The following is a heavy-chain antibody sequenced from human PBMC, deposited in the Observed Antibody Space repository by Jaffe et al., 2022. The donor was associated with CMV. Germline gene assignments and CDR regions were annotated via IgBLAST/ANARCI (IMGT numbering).Heavy chain of an antibody. J-gene: IGHJ4*02. V-gene: IGHV3-43*01. D-gene: IGHD2-8*01. CDR2: ISWDGGST. CDR3: AKGSALMGRGPPDY. CDR1: GFTFDDYT. Sequence: EVQLVESGGVVVQPGGSLRLSCAASGFTFDDYTMHWVRQAPGKGLEWVSLISWDGGSTYYADSVKGRFTISRDNSKNSLYLQMNSLRTEDTALYYCAKGSALMGRGPPDYWGQGTLVTVSS.